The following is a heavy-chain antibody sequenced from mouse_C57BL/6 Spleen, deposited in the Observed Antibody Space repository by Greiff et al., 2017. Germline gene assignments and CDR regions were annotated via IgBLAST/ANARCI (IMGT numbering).Heavy chain of an antibody. D-gene: IGHD1-1*01. CDR2: IDPSDSET. CDR1: GYTFTSYW. Sequence: VQLQQPGAELVRPGSSVKLSCKASGYTFTSYWMHWVKQRPIQGLEWIGNIDPSDSETHYNQKFKDKATLTVDKSSSTAYMQLSSLTSEDSAVYYCARRNYGGSSPFDYWGQGTTLTVSS. J-gene: IGHJ2*01. CDR3: ARRNYGGSSPFDY. V-gene: IGHV1-52*01.